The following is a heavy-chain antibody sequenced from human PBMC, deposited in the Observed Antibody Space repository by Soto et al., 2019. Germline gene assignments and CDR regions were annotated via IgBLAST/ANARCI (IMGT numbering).Heavy chain of an antibody. V-gene: IGHV3-30*04. D-gene: IGHD6-19*01. Sequence: GGSLRLSCAASGFMFSAYAMLWVRQAPGKGLEWVAAISYDGTNKYYADSIKGRFTISRDNSANTLFLQVNSLRREDTAMYYCARDPSPYTSGWYGIEFWGHGNLVNVS. CDR2: ISYDGTNK. CDR3: ARDPSPYTSGWYGIEF. CDR1: GFMFSAYA. J-gene: IGHJ4*01.